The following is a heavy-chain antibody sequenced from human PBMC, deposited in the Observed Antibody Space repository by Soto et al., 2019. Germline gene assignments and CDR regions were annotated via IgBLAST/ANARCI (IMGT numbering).Heavy chain of an antibody. Sequence: GASLKISCMGSGYSFTSYWISWVRKMTGKGLEWIGRIDPSDSYTNYSPSFQGHVTISADKSISTAYLQWSSLKASDSAMYYSARRGLAAARPIAYRGEGTLVSVSS. CDR1: GYSFTSYW. D-gene: IGHD6-6*01. CDR2: IDPSDSYT. V-gene: IGHV5-10-1*01. CDR3: ARRGLAAARPIAY. J-gene: IGHJ4*02.